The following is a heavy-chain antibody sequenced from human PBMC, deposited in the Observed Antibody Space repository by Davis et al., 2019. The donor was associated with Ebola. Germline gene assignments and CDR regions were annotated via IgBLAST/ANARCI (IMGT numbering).Heavy chain of an antibody. CDR1: GFTFSSYW. CDR3: ARGSTVTTTPLDY. D-gene: IGHD4-11*01. Sequence: PGGSLRLSCAASGFTFSSYWMHWVRQAPGKGLVYVSRISSDGGITSYADSVKGRFTISRDNAKSTLYLQMNSLTAEDTAVYYCARGSTVTTTPLDYWGQGTLVTVSS. J-gene: IGHJ4*02. V-gene: IGHV3-74*01. CDR2: ISSDGGIT.